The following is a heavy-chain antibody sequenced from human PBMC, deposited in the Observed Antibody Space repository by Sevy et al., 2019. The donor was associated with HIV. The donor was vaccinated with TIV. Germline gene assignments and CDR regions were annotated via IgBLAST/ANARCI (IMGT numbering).Heavy chain of an antibody. Sequence: GGSLRLSCSASGFTFSSYAMHWVRQAPGKGLEYVSAISSNGGSTYYADSVKGRFTISRDNSKNTLYLQMSSLRAEDTAVYYCVKSKWVESGYESPFDYWGQGTLVTVSS. V-gene: IGHV3-64D*06. CDR2: ISSNGGST. CDR3: VKSKWVESGYESPFDY. D-gene: IGHD5-12*01. J-gene: IGHJ4*02. CDR1: GFTFSSYA.